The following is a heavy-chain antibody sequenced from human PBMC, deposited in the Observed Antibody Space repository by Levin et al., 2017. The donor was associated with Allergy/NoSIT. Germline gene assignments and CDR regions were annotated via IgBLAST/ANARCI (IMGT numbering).Heavy chain of an antibody. CDR3: ARDISGYSSGWYNWYFDL. D-gene: IGHD6-19*01. V-gene: IGHV4-59*01. Sequence: SQTLSLTCTVSGGSISSYYWSWIRQPPGKGLEWIGYIYYSGSTNYNPSLKSRVTISVDTSKNQFSLKLSSVTAADTAVYYCARDISGYSSGWYNWYFDLWGRGTLVTVSS. CDR1: GGSISSYY. J-gene: IGHJ2*01. CDR2: IYYSGST.